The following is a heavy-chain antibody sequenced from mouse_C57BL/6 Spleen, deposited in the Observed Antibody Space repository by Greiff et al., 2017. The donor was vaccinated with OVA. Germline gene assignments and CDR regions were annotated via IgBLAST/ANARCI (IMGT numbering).Heavy chain of an antibody. V-gene: IGHV1-80*01. CDR3: ARSAMDY. Sequence: ESGAELVKPGASVKISCKASGYAFSSYWMNWVKQRPGKGLGWIGQIYPGDGDTKYNGKSKGKATLTADKYSSTAYMQLSSLTSEDSAVYFCARSAMDYWGQGTSVTVSS. CDR2: IYPGDGDT. CDR1: GYAFSSYW. J-gene: IGHJ4*01.